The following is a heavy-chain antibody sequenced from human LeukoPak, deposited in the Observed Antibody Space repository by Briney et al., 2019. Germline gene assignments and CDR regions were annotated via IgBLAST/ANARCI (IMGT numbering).Heavy chain of an antibody. J-gene: IGHJ4*02. CDR2: IHYDGKI. CDR1: GFSVSGKF. Sequence: GALRLSCAASGFSVSGKFMSWVRQAPGKGLEWVSIIHYDGKIRYAGSVGGRFTIYRDDSENTLFLQTNSLRVDDTAVYFCASGDGYLQPYWGQGTLVTVSS. CDR3: ASGDGYLQPY. V-gene: IGHV3-53*01. D-gene: IGHD2-21*01.